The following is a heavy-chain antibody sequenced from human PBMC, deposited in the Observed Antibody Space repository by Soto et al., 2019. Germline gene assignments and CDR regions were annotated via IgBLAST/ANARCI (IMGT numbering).Heavy chain of an antibody. D-gene: IGHD3-3*01. CDR3: AKDSATFGRFDY. Sequence: PCGSLRLSXAPSRFTFSSDGMSSVRQPPEKGLEWVSVIRGSGGSTSYADSVKGRFTLSRNNSKNTLYLQMNSLRAEDTPVYYCAKDSATFGRFDYWGQGPLVTVSS. CDR2: IRGSGGST. J-gene: IGHJ4*02. V-gene: IGHV3-23*01. CDR1: RFTFSSDG.